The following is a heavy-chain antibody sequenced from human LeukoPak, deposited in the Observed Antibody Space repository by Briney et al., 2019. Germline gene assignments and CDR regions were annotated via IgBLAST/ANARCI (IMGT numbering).Heavy chain of an antibody. CDR3: ARDHTGYEYGSFTYHYQYMDV. V-gene: IGHV3-7*01. CDR2: IKPDGGEK. CDR1: GFTFNNYW. J-gene: IGHJ6*03. Sequence: GGSLRLSCAASGFTFNNYWMSWVRQAPGKGLEWVANIKPDGGEKYYADSVKGRFTISRDNAKNSMYLQMNSLRADDTAVYYCARDHTGYEYGSFTYHYQYMDVWGKGTTVTVSS. D-gene: IGHD5-12*01.